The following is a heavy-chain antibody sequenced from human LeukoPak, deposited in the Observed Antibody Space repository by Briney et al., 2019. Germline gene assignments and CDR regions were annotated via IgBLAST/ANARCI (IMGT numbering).Heavy chain of an antibody. CDR3: ARAYDYVWGSYRSPNFDY. J-gene: IGHJ4*02. CDR1: GYTFTSYG. V-gene: IGHV1-18*01. CDR2: ISAYNGNT. Sequence: ASVKVSCKASGYTFTSYGISWVRQAPGQGLEWMGWISAYNGNTNYAQKLQGRVTMTTDTSTSTACMELRSLRSDDTAVYYCARAYDYVWGSYRSPNFDYWGQGTLVTVSS. D-gene: IGHD3-16*02.